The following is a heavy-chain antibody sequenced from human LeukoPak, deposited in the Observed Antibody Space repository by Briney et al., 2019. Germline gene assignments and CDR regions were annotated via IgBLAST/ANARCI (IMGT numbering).Heavy chain of an antibody. V-gene: IGHV3-7*01. J-gene: IGHJ5*02. Sequence: GGALRLSCAASGFTFSTYWMSWVRQARGKGLEWVANIKQDGSEKYYVDSVKGRFTISRDNSKNTLYLQMNSLRAEDTAVYYCARESYVDSEAVRWFDPWGQGTLVTVSS. CDR3: ARESYVDSEAVRWFDP. CDR1: GFTFSTYW. D-gene: IGHD4-17*01. CDR2: IKQDGSEK.